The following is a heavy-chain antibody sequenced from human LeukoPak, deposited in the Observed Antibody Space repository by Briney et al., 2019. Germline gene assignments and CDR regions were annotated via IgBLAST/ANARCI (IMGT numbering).Heavy chain of an antibody. D-gene: IGHD3-10*01. CDR3: VKPYYYSSGSLN. V-gene: IGHV3-48*04. J-gene: IGHJ4*02. Sequence: GGSLRLSCAASRFTFSTYSMNWVRQAPGKGLEWVSHISSSSSTIFYADSVKGRFTISRDNAKNSLYLQMNSLRAEDTAMYYCVKPYYYSSGSLNWGQGTLVTVSS. CDR2: ISSSSSTI. CDR1: RFTFSTYS.